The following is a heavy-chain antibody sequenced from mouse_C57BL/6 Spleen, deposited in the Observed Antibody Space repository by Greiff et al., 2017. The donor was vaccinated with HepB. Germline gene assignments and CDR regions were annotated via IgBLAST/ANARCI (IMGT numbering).Heavy chain of an antibody. CDR2: ISSGGSYT. CDR1: GFTFSSYG. D-gene: IGHD2-4*01. V-gene: IGHV5-6*01. CDR3: ARHVFDYQVPFDY. Sequence: EVKLVESGGDLVKPGGSLKLSCAASGFTFSSYGMSWVRQTPDKRMEWVATISSGGSYTYYPDSVKGRFTISRDNAKNTLYLQMSSLKSEDTAMYYCARHVFDYQVPFDYWGQGTTLTVSS. J-gene: IGHJ2*01.